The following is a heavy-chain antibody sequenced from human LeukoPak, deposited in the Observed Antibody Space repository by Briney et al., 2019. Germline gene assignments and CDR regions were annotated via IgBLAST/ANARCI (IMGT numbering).Heavy chain of an antibody. J-gene: IGHJ4*02. Sequence: SETLSLTCSVSGGSISSFYWSWIRQPPGKGLEWIGYIYYSGSTNYNPSLKSRVTTSLDTSKNQSSLKLSSVTAADTAVYYCAGHNWGSFDYWGQGTLVTVSS. CDR3: AGHNWGSFDY. D-gene: IGHD7-27*01. CDR1: GGSISSFY. V-gene: IGHV4-59*01. CDR2: IYYSGST.